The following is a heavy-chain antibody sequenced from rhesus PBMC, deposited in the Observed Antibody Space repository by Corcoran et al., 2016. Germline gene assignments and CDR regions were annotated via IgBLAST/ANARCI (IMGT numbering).Heavy chain of an antibody. CDR1: GGSISSNY. Sequence: QLQLQESGPGLVKPSETLSLTCAVSGGSISSNYWSWIRPPPGKGLEWIGRFSGSGVSTDYNPSLKSRVTISTVTSKNQFSLKLSCVTAADTAVYYCARDYSGSYFRGDFEYWGQGVLVTVSS. J-gene: IGHJ4*01. V-gene: IGHV4-173*01. CDR2: FSGSGVST. D-gene: IGHD3-16*01. CDR3: ARDYSGSYFRGDFEY.